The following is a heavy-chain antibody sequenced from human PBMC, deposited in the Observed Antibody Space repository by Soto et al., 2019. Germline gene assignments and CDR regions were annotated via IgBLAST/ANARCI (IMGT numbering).Heavy chain of an antibody. CDR2: ISAYNGNT. J-gene: IGHJ6*02. V-gene: IGHV1-18*01. CDR1: GYTFTSYG. Sequence: QVQLVQSGAEVKKPGASVKVSCKASGYTFTSYGISWVRQAPGQGLEWMGWISAYNGNTNYAQKLQGRVTMTTDTSTSTAYMELRSLRSDDRAVYYCARGKYYDILTGPMPDPYYYYGMDVWGQGTTVTVSS. CDR3: ARGKYYDILTGPMPDPYYYYGMDV. D-gene: IGHD3-9*01.